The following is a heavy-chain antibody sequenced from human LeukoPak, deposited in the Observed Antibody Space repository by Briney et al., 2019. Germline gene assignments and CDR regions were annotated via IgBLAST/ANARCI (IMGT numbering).Heavy chain of an antibody. V-gene: IGHV3-30*04. CDR1: GFTFSSYA. D-gene: IGHD2-2*01. J-gene: IGHJ6*02. CDR2: ISYDGSNK. CDR3: ARVVGLYYYYGMDV. Sequence: TGGSLRLSCAASGFTFSSYAMHWVRQAPGKGLEWVAVISYDGSNKYYADSVKGRFTISRDNSKNTLYLQMNSLRAEDTAVYYCARVVGLYYYYGMDVWGQGTTVTVSS.